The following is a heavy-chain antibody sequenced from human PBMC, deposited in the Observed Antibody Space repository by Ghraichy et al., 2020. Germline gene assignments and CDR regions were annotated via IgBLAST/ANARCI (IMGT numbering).Heavy chain of an antibody. CDR1: GGSFSGYY. D-gene: IGHD2-2*01. J-gene: IGHJ6*03. CDR3: ARGRDIVVVPAAIPAYYMDV. Sequence: SETLSLTCAVYGGSFSGYYWSWIRQPPGKGLEWIGEINHSGSTNYNPSLKSRVTISVDTSKNQFSLKLSSVTAADTAVYYCARGRDIVVVPAAIPAYYMDVWGKGTTVTVSS. CDR2: INHSGST. V-gene: IGHV4-34*01.